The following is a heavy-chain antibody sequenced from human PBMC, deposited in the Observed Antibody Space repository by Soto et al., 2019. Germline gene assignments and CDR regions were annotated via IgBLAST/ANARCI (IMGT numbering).Heavy chain of an antibody. CDR3: AREGYGDYKGGYYFDY. J-gene: IGHJ4*02. D-gene: IGHD4-17*01. V-gene: IGHV3-30-3*01. Sequence: QVQLVESGGGVVQPGRSLRLSCAASGFTFSSYAMHWVRQAPGKGLEWVAVISYDGSNKYYADSVKGRFTISRDNSKNTLYLQMNSLRAEDTAVYYCAREGYGDYKGGYYFDYWGQGTLVTVSS. CDR2: ISYDGSNK. CDR1: GFTFSSYA.